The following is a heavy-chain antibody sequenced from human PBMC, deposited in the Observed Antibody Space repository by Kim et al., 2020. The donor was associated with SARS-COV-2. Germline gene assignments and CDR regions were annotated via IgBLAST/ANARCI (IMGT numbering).Heavy chain of an antibody. J-gene: IGHJ5*02. Sequence: GGSLRLSCAASGFTVSSNYMSWVRQAPGKGLEWVSVIYSGGSTYYADSVKGQFTISRDNSKNTLYLQMNSLRAEDTAVYYCARVGSATYNWFDPWGQGTLVTVSS. CDR3: ARVGSATYNWFDP. CDR1: GFTVSSNY. D-gene: IGHD3-10*01. CDR2: IYSGGST. V-gene: IGHV3-53*01.